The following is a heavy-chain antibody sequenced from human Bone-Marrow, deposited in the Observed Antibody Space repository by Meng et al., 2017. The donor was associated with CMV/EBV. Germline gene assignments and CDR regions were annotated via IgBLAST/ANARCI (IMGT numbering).Heavy chain of an antibody. D-gene: IGHD2/OR15-2a*01. V-gene: IGHV3-30*02. CDR2: IRYDGSNK. Sequence: LSLTCAASGFTFSSYAMSWVRQAPGKGLEWVAFIRYDGSNKYYADSVKGRFTISRDNSKNTLYLQMNSLRAEDTAVYYCAKEYYAKNHYYYYGMDVWGQGTTVTVSS. CDR3: AKEYYAKNHYYYYGMDV. CDR1: GFTFSSYA. J-gene: IGHJ6*02.